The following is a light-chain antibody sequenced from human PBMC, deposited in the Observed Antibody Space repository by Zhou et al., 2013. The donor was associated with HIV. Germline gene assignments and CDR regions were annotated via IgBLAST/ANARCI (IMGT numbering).Light chain of an antibody. CDR1: QSVDTY. CDR2: GAS. V-gene: IGKV3-20*01. Sequence: EVLMTQSPVTLSVSPGGRATLSCRASQSVDTYLAWYQQRPGQPPRLLIFGASSRATGIPDRFSGSGSGTDFTLTISRLEPEDFAVYYCQLYGTLPAFGGGTKVEIK. CDR3: QLYGTLPA. J-gene: IGKJ4*01.